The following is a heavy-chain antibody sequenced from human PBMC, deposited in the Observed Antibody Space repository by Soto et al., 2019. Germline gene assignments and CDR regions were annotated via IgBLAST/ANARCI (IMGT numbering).Heavy chain of an antibody. CDR2: IYYSGST. CDR3: ARHDPYYDFWSGYYMGIHEY. V-gene: IGHV4-39*01. J-gene: IGHJ4*02. Sequence: SETLSLTCTVSGGSXSSSSYYWGWIRQPPGKGLEWIGSIYYSGSTYYNPSLKSRVTISVDTSKNQFSLKLSSVTAADTAVYYCARHDPYYDFWSGYYMGIHEYWGQGTLVTVSS. D-gene: IGHD3-3*01. CDR1: GGSXSSSSYY.